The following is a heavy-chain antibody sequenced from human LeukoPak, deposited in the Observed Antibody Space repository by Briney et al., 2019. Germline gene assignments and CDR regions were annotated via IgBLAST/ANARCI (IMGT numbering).Heavy chain of an antibody. CDR1: GYIFNSYG. CDR3: ARDRGIAAADY. Sequence: GASVKVSCRASGYIFNSYGITWVRQAPGQGLEWMGWISGYNGNTDYAQKIQGRVSMTSDTTTSTAYMELRSLRSDDTAVYYCARDRGIAAADYWDQGTLVTVSS. V-gene: IGHV1-18*01. D-gene: IGHD6-13*01. J-gene: IGHJ4*02. CDR2: ISGYNGNT.